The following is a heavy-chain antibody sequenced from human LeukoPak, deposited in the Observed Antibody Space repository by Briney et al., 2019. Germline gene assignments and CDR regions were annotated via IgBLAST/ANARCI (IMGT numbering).Heavy chain of an antibody. Sequence: PSETLSLTCTVSAGSIGSGSSYWGWLRQPPGKGLEWIGSIYYSGSTYYNPSLKSRVTISVDTSKSQFSLKLSSVTAADTAVYYCARHVGPALRFVDPWGQGTLVTVSS. J-gene: IGHJ5*02. V-gene: IGHV4-39*01. CDR3: ARHVGPALRFVDP. CDR2: IYYSGST. D-gene: IGHD3-3*01. CDR1: AGSIGSGSSY.